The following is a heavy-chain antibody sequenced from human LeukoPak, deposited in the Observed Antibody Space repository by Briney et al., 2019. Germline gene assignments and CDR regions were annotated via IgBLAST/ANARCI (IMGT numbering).Heavy chain of an antibody. J-gene: IGHJ3*02. CDR1: GFTFRSHW. V-gene: IGHV3-7*04. CDR3: ARLVGMVTTYDI. CDR2: IKQDGSEK. D-gene: IGHD5-24*01. Sequence: GGSLRLSCAASGFTFRSHWMSWVRQAPGKGLQWVASIKQDGSEKLYLDSVRGRFTISRDNAENSLYLQMNSLRDEDTAVYYCARLVGMVTTYDIWGQGTMVTVSS.